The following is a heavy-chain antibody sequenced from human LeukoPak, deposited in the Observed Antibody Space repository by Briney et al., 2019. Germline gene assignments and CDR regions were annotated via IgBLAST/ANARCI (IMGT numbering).Heavy chain of an antibody. CDR2: MYISGSS. V-gene: IGHV4-61*02. CDR1: GGSISSGSYY. CDR3: ARGAMLGRDFWGGFIFDF. J-gene: IGHJ4*02. D-gene: IGHD3-3*01. Sequence: SETLSLTCTVSGGSISSGSYYWSWIRQPAGKGLEWNGRMYISGSSNYNPSLKSRVTMSIDTSKNQFSLRLRSATAADTAVYYCARGAMLGRDFWGGFIFDFWGQGALVTVSS.